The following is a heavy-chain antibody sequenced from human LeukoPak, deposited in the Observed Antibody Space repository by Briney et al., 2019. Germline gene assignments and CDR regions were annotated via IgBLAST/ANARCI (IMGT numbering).Heavy chain of an antibody. CDR1: GGSISSYY. Sequence: SETLSLTCTASGGSISSYYWSWLRQPPGKGLEWIGYIYYSGSTNYNPSLKSRVTMSVDTSKNQFSLKLSSVTAADTAVYYCAREGSRSPPARFDSWDQGTLVTVSS. D-gene: IGHD2-15*01. V-gene: IGHV4-59*01. CDR3: AREGSRSPPARFDS. CDR2: IYYSGST. J-gene: IGHJ5*01.